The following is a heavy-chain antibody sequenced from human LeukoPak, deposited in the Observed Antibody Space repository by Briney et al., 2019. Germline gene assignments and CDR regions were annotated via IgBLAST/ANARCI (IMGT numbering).Heavy chain of an antibody. CDR1: GFTFSSYA. D-gene: IGHD3-10*01. V-gene: IGHV3-23*01. Sequence: GGSLRLSCAASGFTFSSYAMSWVRQAPGKGLEWVSAISGSGGSTYYADSVKGRFTISRDNSKNTLYLQMNSRRAEDTAVDYCSKGRITMVRGAWFDPWGQGTLVTVSS. J-gene: IGHJ5*02. CDR2: ISGSGGST. CDR3: SKGRITMVRGAWFDP.